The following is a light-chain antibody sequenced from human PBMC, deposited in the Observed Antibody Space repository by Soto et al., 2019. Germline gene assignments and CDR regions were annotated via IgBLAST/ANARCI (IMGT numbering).Light chain of an antibody. CDR3: QQYNNWPPLT. J-gene: IGKJ4*01. CDR1: QSVSSN. CDR2: GAS. Sequence: EIVMTQSPATLSVSPGERATLSCRASQSVSSNLAWYQQKPGQAPRLLIYGASTRATGIPARFSGSGSGTEFTLTISSMPSEDFGVYYCQQYNNWPPLTFGGGTKVEI. V-gene: IGKV3-15*01.